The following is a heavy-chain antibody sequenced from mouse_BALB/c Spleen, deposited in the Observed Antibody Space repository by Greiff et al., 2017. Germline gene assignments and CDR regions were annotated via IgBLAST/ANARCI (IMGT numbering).Heavy chain of an antibody. CDR2: IWWDDDK. CDR1: GFSLSTSGMG. Sequence: QVTLKVSGPGILQPSQTLSLTCSFSGFSLSTSGMGVGWIRQPSGKGLEWLAHIWWDDDKRYNPALKSRLTISKDTSSNQVFLKIASVDTADTATYYCARIPYYGSSYRYFDVWGAGTTVTVSS. D-gene: IGHD1-1*01. V-gene: IGHV8-8*01. CDR3: ARIPYYGSSYRYFDV. J-gene: IGHJ1*01.